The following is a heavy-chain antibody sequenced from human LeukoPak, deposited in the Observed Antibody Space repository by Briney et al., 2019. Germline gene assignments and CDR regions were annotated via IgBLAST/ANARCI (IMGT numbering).Heavy chain of an antibody. D-gene: IGHD2-2*01. CDR1: GFTFSSYS. V-gene: IGHV3-21*01. CDR2: ISSSSSYI. J-gene: IGHJ4*02. Sequence: GGSLRLSCAASGFTFSSYSMNWVRQAPGKGLEWVSSISSSSSYIYYADSVKGRFTISRDNAKNSLYLQMNSLRAGDTAVYYCARDYCSSTSCYESLFDYWGQGTLVTVSS. CDR3: ARDYCSSTSCYESLFDY.